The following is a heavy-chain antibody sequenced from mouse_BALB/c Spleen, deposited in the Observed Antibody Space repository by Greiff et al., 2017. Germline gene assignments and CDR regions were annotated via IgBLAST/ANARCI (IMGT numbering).Heavy chain of an antibody. D-gene: IGHD2-3*01. CDR1: GFSLTSYG. CDR3: ARSLLIYDGYYAMDY. CDR2: IWSGGST. Sequence: VQLKESGPGLVQPSQSLSITCTVSGFSLTSYGVHWVRQSPGKGLEWLGVIWSGGSTDYNAAFISRLSISKDNSKSQVFFKMNSLQADDTAIYYCARSLLIYDGYYAMDYWGQGTSVTVSS. J-gene: IGHJ4*01. V-gene: IGHV2-4-1*01.